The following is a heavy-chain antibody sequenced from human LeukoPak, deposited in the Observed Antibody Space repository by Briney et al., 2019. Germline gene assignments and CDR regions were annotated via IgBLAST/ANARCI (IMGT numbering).Heavy chain of an antibody. CDR1: GYTFTSYY. J-gene: IGHJ4*02. CDR2: INPSGGST. D-gene: IGHD3-22*01. CDR3: ARANAPYYYDSSAPTDY. V-gene: IGHV1-46*01. Sequence: ASVKVSRKASGYTFTSYYMHWVRQAPGQGLEWMGIINPSGGSTSYAQKFQGRVTMTRDTSTSTVYMELSSLRSEDTAVYYCARANAPYYYDSSAPTDYWGQGTLVTVSS.